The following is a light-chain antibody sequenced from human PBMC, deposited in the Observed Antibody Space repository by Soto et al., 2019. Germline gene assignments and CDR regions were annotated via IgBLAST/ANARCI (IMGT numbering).Light chain of an antibody. CDR1: QKISHNF. Sequence: EIVLTKSPVTLSLSPGERATLSCRASQKISHNFLAWFQQKPGLAPRLLISGASTRASDIPARFSGSGSGTDFALTISRLEPEDFAVYFCQQYGRAPFTFGQGTKRQIK. J-gene: IGKJ2*01. CDR2: GAS. CDR3: QQYGRAPFT. V-gene: IGKV3-20*01.